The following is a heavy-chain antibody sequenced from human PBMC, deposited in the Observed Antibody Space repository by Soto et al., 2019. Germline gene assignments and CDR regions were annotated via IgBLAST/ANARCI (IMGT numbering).Heavy chain of an antibody. V-gene: IGHV3-20*04. J-gene: IGHJ4*02. Sequence: EVQLVESGGGVVRPGGSLRLSCAASGFTFDDYGMSWVRQTPGKGLEWVSGINWNGGSTGYADSVKGRFTISRDNAKDSRYLQMNSLRAEDTALYYCARLYSSGWYGPGRYWGQGTLVTVSS. CDR2: INWNGGST. CDR3: ARLYSSGWYGPGRY. CDR1: GFTFDDYG. D-gene: IGHD6-19*01.